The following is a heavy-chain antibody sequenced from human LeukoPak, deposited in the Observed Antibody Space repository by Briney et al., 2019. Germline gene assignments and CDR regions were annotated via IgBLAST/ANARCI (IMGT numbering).Heavy chain of an antibody. CDR3: ASRYSYGYSLDY. Sequence: GRSLRLSCAASGFTFSSYAMHWVRQAPGKGLEWVAVISYDGSNKYYADSVKGRFTISRDNSKNTLYLQMNSLRAEDTAVYYCASRYSYGYSLDYWGQGALVTVSS. V-gene: IGHV3-30*03. D-gene: IGHD5-18*01. CDR1: GFTFSSYA. CDR2: ISYDGSNK. J-gene: IGHJ4*02.